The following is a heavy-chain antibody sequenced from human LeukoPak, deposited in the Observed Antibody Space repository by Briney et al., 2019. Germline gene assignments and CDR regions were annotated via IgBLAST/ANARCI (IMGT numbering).Heavy chain of an antibody. D-gene: IGHD2-2*01. Sequence: APVKVSCKASGYTFTGYYMHWVRQAPGQGLEWMGWINPNSGGTNYAQKFQGRVTMTRDTSISTAYMELSRLRSDDTAVYYCARDRGWEYQLLIDAFDIWGQGTMVTVSS. V-gene: IGHV1-2*02. J-gene: IGHJ3*02. CDR1: GYTFTGYY. CDR3: ARDRGWEYQLLIDAFDI. CDR2: INPNSGGT.